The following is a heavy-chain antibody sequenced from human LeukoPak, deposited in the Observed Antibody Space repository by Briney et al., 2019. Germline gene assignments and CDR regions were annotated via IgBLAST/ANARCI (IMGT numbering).Heavy chain of an antibody. D-gene: IGHD2-2*01. CDR3: ARALYQPNAFDI. J-gene: IGHJ3*02. Sequence: SETLSLTCAVHGGSFSGYYWSWIRQPPGKGLEWIGEINHSGSTNYNPSLKSRVTISVDTSKNQFPLKLSSVTAADTAVYYCARALYQPNAFDIWGQGTMVTVSS. CDR1: GGSFSGYY. V-gene: IGHV4-34*01. CDR2: INHSGST.